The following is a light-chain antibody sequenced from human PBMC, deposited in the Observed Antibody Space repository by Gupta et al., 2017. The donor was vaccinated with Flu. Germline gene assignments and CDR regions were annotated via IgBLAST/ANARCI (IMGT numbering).Light chain of an antibody. V-gene: IGLV3-19*01. CDR1: SLRNSY. CDR2: AKN. J-gene: IGLJ2*01. Sequence: SSPLTQYPAVSVALGQTVRITCQGDSLRNSYASWYQQKPGQAPVLVIYAKNIRPSGIPDRVSGSSSGNTATVTITGAKAEAEDDYYCNSRESTDNNQAVFGGGTKLTVL. CDR3: NSRESTDNNQAV.